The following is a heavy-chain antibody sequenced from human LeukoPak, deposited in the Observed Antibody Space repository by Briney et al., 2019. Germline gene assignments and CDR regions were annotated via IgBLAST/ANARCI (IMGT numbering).Heavy chain of an antibody. D-gene: IGHD1-7*01. J-gene: IGHJ4*02. CDR1: GFTFSSYA. V-gene: IGHV3-30-3*01. CDR2: ISYDGSNK. Sequence: GRSLRLSCAASGFTFSSYAMHWARQAPGKGLEWVAVISYDGSNKYYADSVKGRFTISRDNSKNTLYLQMNSLRAEDTAVYYCASGSGITATTTPYWGQGTLVTVSS. CDR3: ASGSGITATTTPY.